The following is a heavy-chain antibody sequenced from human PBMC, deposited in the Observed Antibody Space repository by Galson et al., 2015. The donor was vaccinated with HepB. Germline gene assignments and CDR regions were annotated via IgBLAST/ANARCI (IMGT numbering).Heavy chain of an antibody. D-gene: IGHD2-2*01. Sequence: VSGGSISSGSYYWGWIRQPPGKGLEWIGSIYYSGSTYYNPSLKSRVTISVDTSKNQFSLKLSSVTAADKAVYYCARRLYRGFSSPWDDYWGQGTLVTVSS. V-gene: IGHV4-39*01. CDR3: ARRLYRGFSSPWDDY. J-gene: IGHJ4*02. CDR2: IYYSGST. CDR1: GGSISSGSYY.